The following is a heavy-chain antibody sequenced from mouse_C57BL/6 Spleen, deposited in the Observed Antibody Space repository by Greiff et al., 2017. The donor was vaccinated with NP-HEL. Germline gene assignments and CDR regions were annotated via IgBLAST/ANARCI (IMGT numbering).Heavy chain of an antibody. CDR3: AREGDYDGEVY. V-gene: IGHV1-59*01. CDR2: IDPSDSYT. CDR1: GYTFTSYW. D-gene: IGHD2-4*01. Sequence: QVQLQQPGAELVRPGTSVKLSCKASGYTFTSYWMHWVKQRPGQGLEWIGVIDPSDSYTNYNQKFKGKATLTVDTSSSTAYMQLSSLTSEDSAVYYCAREGDYDGEVYWGQGTTLTVSS. J-gene: IGHJ2*01.